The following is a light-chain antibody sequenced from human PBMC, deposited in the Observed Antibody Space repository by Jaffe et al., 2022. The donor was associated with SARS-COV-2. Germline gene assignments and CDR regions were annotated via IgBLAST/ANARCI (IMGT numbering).Light chain of an antibody. CDR1: QSLLHGNGNNY. J-gene: IGKJ2*01. V-gene: IGKV2-28*01. Sequence: DIVMTQSPLSLPVTPGEPASISCRSNQSLLHGNGNNYLDWYLQKPGQSPQLLIYLGSNRASGVPDRFSGSGSGTDFTLKISRVEAEDVGIYYCMQDLQIPPYTFGQGTKLEIK. CDR3: MQDLQIPPYT. CDR2: LGS.